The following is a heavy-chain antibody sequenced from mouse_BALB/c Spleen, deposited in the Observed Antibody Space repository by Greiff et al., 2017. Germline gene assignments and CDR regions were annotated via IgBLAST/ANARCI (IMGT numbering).Heavy chain of an antibody. CDR3: ASHGTWFAY. V-gene: IGHV3-6*02. J-gene: IGHJ3*01. CDR1: GYSITSGYY. D-gene: IGHD2-1*01. Sequence: EVKVEESGPGLVKPSQSLSLTCSVTGYSITSGYYWNWIRQFPGNKLEWMGYISYDGSNNYNPSLKNRISITRDTSKNQFFLKLNSVTTEDTATYYCASHGTWFAYWGQGTLVTVSA. CDR2: ISYDGSN.